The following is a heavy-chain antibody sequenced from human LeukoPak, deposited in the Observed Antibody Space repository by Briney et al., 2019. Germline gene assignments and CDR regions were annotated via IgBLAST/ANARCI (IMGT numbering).Heavy chain of an antibody. V-gene: IGHV3-66*01. D-gene: IGHD2-15*01. CDR3: AREVAGRGSPDAFDI. Sequence: GGSLRLSCAASGFTLSSNYMSWVRQAPGKGLEWVSVIYSGGSTYYADSVKGRFTISRDNSKNTLYLQMNSLRAEDTAVYYCAREVAGRGSPDAFDIWGQGTMVTVSS. J-gene: IGHJ3*02. CDR1: GFTLSSNY. CDR2: IYSGGST.